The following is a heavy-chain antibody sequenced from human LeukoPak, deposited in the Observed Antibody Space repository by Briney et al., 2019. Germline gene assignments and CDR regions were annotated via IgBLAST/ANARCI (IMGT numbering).Heavy chain of an antibody. CDR3: ARARGATREGFDY. J-gene: IGHJ4*01. Sequence: GGSLRPSWPPSEFTFSSHVMTWFAKAPGRGLGGSSAISGSGATTYYADSVKDRFTISRDKSANMVYLQMSSLSADDTALYYCARARGATREGFDYWGQGTLITVSS. D-gene: IGHD1-26*01. CDR2: ISGSGATT. V-gene: IGHV3-23*01. CDR1: EFTFSSHV.